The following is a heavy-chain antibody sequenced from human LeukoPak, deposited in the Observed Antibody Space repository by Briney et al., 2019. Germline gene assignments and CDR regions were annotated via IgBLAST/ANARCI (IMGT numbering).Heavy chain of an antibody. D-gene: IGHD4-17*01. CDR3: AKDYGDYCDY. V-gene: IGHV3-30*02. CDR1: GFTFSSYG. J-gene: IGHJ4*02. Sequence: GGSLRLSCAAAGFTFSSYGMHWVRQAPGKGLAWVAFIRYDGSNKYYADSVKGRFTISRDNSKNTLYLQMNSLRAEDTAVYYCAKDYGDYCDYWGQGTLVTVSS. CDR2: IRYDGSNK.